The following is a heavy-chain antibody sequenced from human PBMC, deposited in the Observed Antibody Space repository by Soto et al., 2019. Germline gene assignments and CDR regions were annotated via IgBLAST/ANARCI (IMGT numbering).Heavy chain of an antibody. V-gene: IGHV1-46*01. CDR1: GYTFTSYY. CDR3: ALSATVTTPFDY. CDR2: INPSGGST. J-gene: IGHJ4*02. D-gene: IGHD4-17*01. Sequence: ASVKVSCKASGYTFTSYYMHWVRQAPGQGLEWMGIINPSGGSTSYAQKFQGRVTMTRDTSTSTVYMELSSLRSEDTAVYHCALSATVTTPFDYWGQGTLVTVSS.